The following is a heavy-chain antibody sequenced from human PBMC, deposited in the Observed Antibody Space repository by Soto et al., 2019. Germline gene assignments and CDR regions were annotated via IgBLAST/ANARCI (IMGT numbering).Heavy chain of an antibody. D-gene: IGHD6-19*01. CDR2: INAGNGNT. CDR3: ARARYSSGWYAY. Sequence: QVQLVQSGAEEKKPGASVKVSCKASGYTFTSYAMHWVHQAPGQRLEWMGWINAGNGNTKYSQKFQGRVTITRDTSASTAYMELSSLRSEDTAVYYCARARYSSGWYAYWGQGTLVTVSS. J-gene: IGHJ4*02. V-gene: IGHV1-3*05. CDR1: GYTFTSYA.